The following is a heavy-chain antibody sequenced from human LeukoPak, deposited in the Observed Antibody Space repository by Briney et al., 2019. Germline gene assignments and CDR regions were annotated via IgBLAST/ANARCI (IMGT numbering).Heavy chain of an antibody. CDR1: GFTFSSYD. V-gene: IGHV3-13*01. Sequence: GGSLRLSCAASGFTFSSYDMHWVRQATGKGLEWVSAIGTAGDTYYPGSVKGRFTISRENAKNSLYLQMNSLRAGDTAVYYCARGRKRFGEGNHYYYYGMDVWGQGTTVTVSS. CDR3: ARGRKRFGEGNHYYYYGMDV. D-gene: IGHD3-10*01. CDR2: IGTAGDT. J-gene: IGHJ6*02.